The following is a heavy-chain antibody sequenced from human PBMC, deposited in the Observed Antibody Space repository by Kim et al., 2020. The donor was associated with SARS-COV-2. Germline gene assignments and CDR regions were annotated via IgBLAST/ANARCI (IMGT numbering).Heavy chain of an antibody. D-gene: IGHD2-15*01. J-gene: IGHJ4*02. CDR2: ISYDGSNK. Sequence: GGSLRLSCAASGFTFSSYAMHWVRQAPGKGLEWVAVISYDGSNKYYADSVKGRFTISRDNSKNTLYLQMNSLRAEDTAVYYCARDWYCSGGSCYSRGFDYWGQGTLVTVSS. V-gene: IGHV3-30*04. CDR1: GFTFSSYA. CDR3: ARDWYCSGGSCYSRGFDY.